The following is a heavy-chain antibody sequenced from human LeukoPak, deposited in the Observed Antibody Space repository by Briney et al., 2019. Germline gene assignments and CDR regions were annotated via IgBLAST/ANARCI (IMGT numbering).Heavy chain of an antibody. V-gene: IGHV4-59*01. Sequence: SETLSPTCTVSGGSISSYYWSWIRQPPGKGLEWIGYIYYSGSTNYNPSLKSRVTISVDTSKNQFSLKLSSVTAADTAVYYCARDLGGADAFDIWGQGTMVTVSS. CDR3: ARDLGGADAFDI. CDR2: IYYSGST. D-gene: IGHD3-16*01. J-gene: IGHJ3*02. CDR1: GGSISSYY.